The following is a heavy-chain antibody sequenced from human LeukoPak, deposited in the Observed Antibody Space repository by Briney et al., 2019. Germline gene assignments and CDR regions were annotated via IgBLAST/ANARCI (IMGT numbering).Heavy chain of an antibody. V-gene: IGHV1-18*01. J-gene: IGHJ5*02. CDR1: GYTFTSYG. CDR2: ISAYNGNP. Sequence: ASVKVSCKASGYTFTSYGISLVRQAPGHGLEWMGWISAYNGNPNYAKKLKGRVTMTTDTSTSTAYMELRSLRSDDTAVYYCAREHYDFWSGPVWFDPWGQGTLVTVSS. CDR3: AREHYDFWSGPVWFDP. D-gene: IGHD3-3*01.